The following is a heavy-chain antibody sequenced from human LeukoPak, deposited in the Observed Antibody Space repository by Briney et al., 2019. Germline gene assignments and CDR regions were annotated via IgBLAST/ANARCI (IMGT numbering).Heavy chain of an antibody. Sequence: SETLSLTCTVSGGSISSYYWSWIRQPAGKGLEWIGRIYTSGSTNYNPSLKSRVTMSVDTSKNQFSLKLSSVTAADTAVYYCARDFEYSSSTGSWFDPWGQGTLVTVSS. CDR3: ARDFEYSSSTGSWFDP. V-gene: IGHV4-4*07. J-gene: IGHJ5*02. D-gene: IGHD6-6*01. CDR1: GGSISSYY. CDR2: IYTSGST.